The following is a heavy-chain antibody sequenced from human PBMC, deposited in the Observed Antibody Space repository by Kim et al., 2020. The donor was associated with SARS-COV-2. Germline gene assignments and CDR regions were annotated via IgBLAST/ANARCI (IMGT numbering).Heavy chain of an antibody. J-gene: IGHJ4*02. D-gene: IGHD2-21*01. CDR1: GGSISSSSYY. V-gene: IGHV4-39*01. CDR3: ASTTATLFYFDY. CDR2: IYYSGST. Sequence: SETLSLTCTVSGGSISSSSYYWGWIRQPPGKGLEWIGSIYYSGSTYYNPSLKSRVTISVDTSKNQFSLKLSSVTAADTAVYYCASTTATLFYFDYWGQGTLVTVSS.